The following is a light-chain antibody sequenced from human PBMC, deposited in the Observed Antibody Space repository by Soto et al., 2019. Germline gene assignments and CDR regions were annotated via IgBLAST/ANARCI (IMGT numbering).Light chain of an antibody. CDR2: GAS. CDR3: QHYDESPPYT. CDR1: QSINSRY. V-gene: IGKV3-20*01. Sequence: EIVLTQSPGTLSSSPGESATLSCRASQSINSRYLAWYQQTPGRAPRLLIHGASSRATGIPDRFSGSASGTDFTLTISSLEAEDLAVYYCQHYDESPPYTFGPGTKV. J-gene: IGKJ3*01.